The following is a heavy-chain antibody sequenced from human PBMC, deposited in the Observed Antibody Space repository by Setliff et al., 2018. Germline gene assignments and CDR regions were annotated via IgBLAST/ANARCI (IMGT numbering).Heavy chain of an antibody. D-gene: IGHD6-6*01. Sequence: SETLSLTCAVYGDSFSDYYWSWIRQPPGKGLEWIEEINHRGSTNYSPSLRSRVTMSVDTSRKQFSLRLTSVTAADTAVYYCTSTPRGGINITTRAGAFDSWGQGTLVTVSS. CDR1: GDSFSDYY. CDR2: INHRGST. J-gene: IGHJ4*02. V-gene: IGHV4-34*01. CDR3: TSTPRGGINITTRAGAFDS.